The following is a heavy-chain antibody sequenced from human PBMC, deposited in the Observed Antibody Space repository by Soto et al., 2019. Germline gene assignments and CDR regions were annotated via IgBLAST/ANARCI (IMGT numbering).Heavy chain of an antibody. CDR2: IIPIFGTA. V-gene: IGHV1-69*06. D-gene: IGHD3-3*01. J-gene: IGHJ5*02. Sequence: QVQLVRSGAEVKKPGSSVKVSCKASGGTFSSYAISWVRQDPGQGLEWMGGIIPIFGTANYAQKFQGRVTITADKSTSTAYMELSSLRSEDTAVYYCARVRYDFWSGRSYNWFDPWGQGTLVTVSS. CDR3: ARVRYDFWSGRSYNWFDP. CDR1: GGTFSSYA.